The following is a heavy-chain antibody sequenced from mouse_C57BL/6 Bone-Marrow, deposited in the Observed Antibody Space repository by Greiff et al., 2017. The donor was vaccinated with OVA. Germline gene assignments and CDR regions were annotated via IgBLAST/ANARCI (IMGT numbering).Heavy chain of an antibody. D-gene: IGHD2-3*01. CDR1: GYTFTTYP. CDR3: ARRGWLYWYFDV. Sequence: VTLVESGAELVKPGASVTMSCKASGYTFTTYPLEWMKQNHGKSLEWIGNFHPYNDDTKYNEKFKGKATLTVEKSSSTVYLELSRLTSDDSAVYYCARRGWLYWYFDVWGTGTTVTVSS. V-gene: IGHV1-47*01. J-gene: IGHJ1*03. CDR2: FHPYNDDT.